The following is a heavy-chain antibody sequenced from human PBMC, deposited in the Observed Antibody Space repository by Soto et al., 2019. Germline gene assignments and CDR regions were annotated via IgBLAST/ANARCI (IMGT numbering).Heavy chain of an antibody. J-gene: IGHJ4*02. V-gene: IGHV4-34*01. D-gene: IGHD3-3*01. Sequence: SETLSLTCAVYGGSFSGYYWSWIRQPPGKGLEWIGEINHSGSTNYNPSLKSRVTISVDTSKNQFSLKLSSVTAADTAVYYCARGYQIIGNYDFWSGPTNAPGFCDYWGQGTLVTVS. CDR1: GGSFSGYY. CDR2: INHSGST. CDR3: ARGYQIIGNYDFWSGPTNAPGFCDY.